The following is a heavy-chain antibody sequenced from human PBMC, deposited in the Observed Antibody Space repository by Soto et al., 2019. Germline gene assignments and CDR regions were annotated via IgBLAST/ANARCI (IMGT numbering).Heavy chain of an antibody. Sequence: SETLSLTCTVSGGSVTNSSYYWGWIRQSPGKGLEWIGSVYYRGRSCSKSSVKSRVTVSVDTSKNRFSLSLNPVTASDTAVYFCVRDSGMAGAGPDAFDIWGQGTMVTVSS. D-gene: IGHD2-8*01. V-gene: IGHV4-39*02. CDR2: VYYRGRS. J-gene: IGHJ3*02. CDR3: VRDSGMAGAGPDAFDI. CDR1: GGSVTNSSYY.